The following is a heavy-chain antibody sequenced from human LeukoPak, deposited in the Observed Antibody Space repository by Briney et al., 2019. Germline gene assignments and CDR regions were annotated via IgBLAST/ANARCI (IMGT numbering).Heavy chain of an antibody. J-gene: IGHJ4*02. CDR2: IWYDGSNK. CDR3: ASCHKPYDSSGYLDY. D-gene: IGHD3-22*01. V-gene: IGHV3-33*01. CDR1: GFTFSSYD. Sequence: HPGGSLRLSCAASGFTFSSYDMHWVRQAPGKGLEWVALIWYDGSNKHYADSVKGRFTISRDNSKNTLYLQMNSLRAEDTAVYYCASCHKPYDSSGYLDYWGQGTVVTFSS.